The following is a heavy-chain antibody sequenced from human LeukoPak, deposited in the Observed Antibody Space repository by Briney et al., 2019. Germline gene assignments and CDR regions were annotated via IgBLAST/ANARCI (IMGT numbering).Heavy chain of an antibody. CDR3: ASFSFGRNWFDP. CDR1: GGSISNYY. Sequence: ASETLSLTCTVSGGSISNYYWNWTRQPPGKGPEWIAYISYIGTTNYNPSLKSRVTISEDTSKNQFSLTLSSVTAADTAVYYCASFSFGRNWFDPWGQGTLVTVSS. CDR2: ISYIGTT. J-gene: IGHJ5*02. V-gene: IGHV4-59*08. D-gene: IGHD5-18*01.